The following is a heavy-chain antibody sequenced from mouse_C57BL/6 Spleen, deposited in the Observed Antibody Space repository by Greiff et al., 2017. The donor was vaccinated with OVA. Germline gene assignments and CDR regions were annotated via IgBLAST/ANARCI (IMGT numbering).Heavy chain of an antibody. Sequence: QVQLQQSGAELVKPGASVKISCKASGYAFSSYWMNWVKQRPGKGLEWIGQIYPGDGDTNYNGKFKGKATLTADKSSSTAYMQLSSLTSEDTAVYFWAREDYDYDERGPWFAYWGQGTLVTVSA. CDR1: GYAFSSYW. CDR3: AREDYDYDERGPWFAY. CDR2: IYPGDGDT. D-gene: IGHD2-4*01. V-gene: IGHV1-80*01. J-gene: IGHJ3*01.